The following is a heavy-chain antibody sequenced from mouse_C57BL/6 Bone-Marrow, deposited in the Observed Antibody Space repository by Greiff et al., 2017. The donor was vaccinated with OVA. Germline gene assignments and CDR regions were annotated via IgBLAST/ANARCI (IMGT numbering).Heavy chain of an antibody. CDR1: GFSFNTYA. CDR2: IRSKSNNYAT. CDR3: VRHYRGAMDY. V-gene: IGHV10-1*01. Sequence: EVKLMESGGGLVQPKGSLKLSCAASGFSFNTYAMNWVRQAPGKGLEWVARIRSKSNNYATYYADSVKDRFTISRDDSESMLYLQMNNLKTEDTAMYYCVRHYRGAMDYWGQGTSVTVSS. D-gene: IGHD2-12*01. J-gene: IGHJ4*01.